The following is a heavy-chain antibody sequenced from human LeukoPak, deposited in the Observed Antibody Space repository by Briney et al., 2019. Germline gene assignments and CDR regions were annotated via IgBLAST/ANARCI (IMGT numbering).Heavy chain of an antibody. Sequence: GGSLRLSCAASGFTFSSYGMHWVRQAPGKGLEWVAVIWYDGSNKYYADSVKGRFTISRDNAKNTLYLQMNSLRAEDTAVYYCARGIYVDTAMVTNNWFDPWGQGTLVTVSS. CDR1: GFTFSSYG. CDR3: ARGIYVDTAMVTNNWFDP. D-gene: IGHD5-18*01. V-gene: IGHV3-33*01. CDR2: IWYDGSNK. J-gene: IGHJ5*02.